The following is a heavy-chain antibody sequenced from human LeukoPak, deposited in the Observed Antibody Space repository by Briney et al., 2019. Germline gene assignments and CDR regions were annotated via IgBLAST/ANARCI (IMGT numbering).Heavy chain of an antibody. Sequence: ASVKVSCKASGYTFTSYSMNWVRQAPGQGLEWMGWISTNTGNPTYAQGFTGRFVFSLETSVSTAYLQISSLKAEDTAVYYCARKSVAATPRDIVYQYSYMDVWGKGTTVTVSS. D-gene: IGHD2-15*01. CDR3: ARKSVAATPRDIVYQYSYMDV. CDR2: ISTNTGNP. V-gene: IGHV7-4-1*02. J-gene: IGHJ6*03. CDR1: GYTFTSYS.